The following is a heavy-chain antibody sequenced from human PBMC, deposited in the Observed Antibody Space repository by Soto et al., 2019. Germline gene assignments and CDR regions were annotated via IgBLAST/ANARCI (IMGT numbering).Heavy chain of an antibody. CDR3: ARGGSSWYYLGY. V-gene: IGHV4-30-4*01. CDR1: GGSISSGDYY. Sequence: LSLTCTVSGGSISSGDYYWSWIRQPPGKGLEWIGYISYSGSTYYNPSLKSRVTISVDTSKNQFSLKLNSVTAADTAVYYCARGGSSWYYLGYWGQGTLVTVSS. J-gene: IGHJ4*02. D-gene: IGHD6-13*01. CDR2: ISYSGST.